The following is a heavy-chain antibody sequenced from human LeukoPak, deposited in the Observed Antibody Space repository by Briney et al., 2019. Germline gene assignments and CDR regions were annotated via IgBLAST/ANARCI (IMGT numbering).Heavy chain of an antibody. D-gene: IGHD5-24*01. CDR1: GGTFSSYA. V-gene: IGHV1-69*05. CDR2: IIPIFGSA. J-gene: IGHJ6*03. Sequence: SVKVSCKASGGTFSSYAITWVRQAPGQGLEWVGGIIPIFGSANYAQKFQGRLTITTDESTSTAYMELSSLRSEDTAVYYCARDGEMATISHYYYYMDVWGKGTTVTVSS. CDR3: ARDGEMATISHYYYYMDV.